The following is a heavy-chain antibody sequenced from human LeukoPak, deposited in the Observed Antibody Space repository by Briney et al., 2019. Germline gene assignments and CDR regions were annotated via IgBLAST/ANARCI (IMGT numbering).Heavy chain of an antibody. CDR3: ARDLGYCSGGICYVGYCDY. CDR1: GFTCSSYS. D-gene: IGHD2-15*01. CDR2: IYSDGST. V-gene: IGHV3-66*01. J-gene: IGHJ4*02. Sequence: PGGSLRLSCAASGFTCSSYSMNWVRQAPGKGLEWVSIIYSDGSTYYADSVKGRFTISRGNSENVLYLQMNNLRAEDTAVYYCARDLGYCSGGICYVGYCDYWGQGTLVTVSA.